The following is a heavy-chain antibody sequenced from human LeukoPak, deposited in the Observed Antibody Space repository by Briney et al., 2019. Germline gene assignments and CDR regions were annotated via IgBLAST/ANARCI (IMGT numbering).Heavy chain of an antibody. CDR3: ARSMDIARIDY. CDR2: IDTNTGNP. Sequence: GASVKVSCKASGYTFTKYAMNWVRQAPGQGLEWMGWIDTNTGNPTYAQDFTGRFVFSLDTSVSTAYLQISSLKAEDTAVYYCARSMDIARIDYWAREPWSPSPQ. CDR1: GYTFTKYA. J-gene: IGHJ4*02. V-gene: IGHV7-4-1*02. D-gene: IGHD5-12*01.